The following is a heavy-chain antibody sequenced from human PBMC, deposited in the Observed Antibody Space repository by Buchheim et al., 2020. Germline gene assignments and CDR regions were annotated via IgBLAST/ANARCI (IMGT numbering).Heavy chain of an antibody. Sequence: QVQLVQSGAEVKKPGASVKVSCKASGYTFTSYDINWVRQATGQGLEWMGWMNPNSGNTGCAQKFQGRVTMTRNTSISTAYMELSSLRSEDTAVYYCARVGEDIVLVPAAIDRNYYYYGMDVWGQGTT. J-gene: IGHJ6*02. D-gene: IGHD2-2*01. V-gene: IGHV1-8*01. CDR3: ARVGEDIVLVPAAIDRNYYYYGMDV. CDR1: GYTFTSYD. CDR2: MNPNSGNT.